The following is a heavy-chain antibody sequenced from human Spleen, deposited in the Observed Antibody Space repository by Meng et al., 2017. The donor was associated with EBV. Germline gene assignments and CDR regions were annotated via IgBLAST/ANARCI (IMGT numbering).Heavy chain of an antibody. Sequence: VQLVQSGSALAKPGASVKFSCKTSGYTFTSYAMSWLRQAPGQGLEWMGWINTNTGNPTYAQGFTGRFVFSLDTSVSTAYLQISSLKAEDTAVYYCAKTGGGYSGYYYFDYWGQGTLVTVSS. CDR1: GYTFTSYA. CDR2: INTNTGNP. D-gene: IGHD5-12*01. V-gene: IGHV7-4-1*02. CDR3: AKTGGGYSGYYYFDY. J-gene: IGHJ4*02.